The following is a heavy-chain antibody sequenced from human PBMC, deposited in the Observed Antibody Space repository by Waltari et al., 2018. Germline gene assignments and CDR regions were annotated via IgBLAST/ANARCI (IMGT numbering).Heavy chain of an antibody. CDR1: GYTLRSYY. V-gene: IGHV1-46*01. J-gene: IGHJ6*02. CDR2: INPSGGST. D-gene: IGHD3-3*01. Sequence: QVQLVQSGAEVKKPGASVKVSCKASGYTLRSYYMHWVRQAPGQGLEWMGMINPSGGSTSYAQRFQGRVTMTRDTSTSTVYMELSSLRSEDTAVYYCARERTIFGVVITRYYYGMDVWGQGTTVTAAS. CDR3: ARERTIFGVVITRYYYGMDV.